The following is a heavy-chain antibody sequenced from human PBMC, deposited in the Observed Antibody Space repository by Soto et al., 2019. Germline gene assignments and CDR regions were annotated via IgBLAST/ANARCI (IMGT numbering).Heavy chain of an antibody. CDR1: GGSISSYS. CDR3: ATDYYDSSGSYNGLGMDV. Sequence: VSCEACGGSISSYSIRWVRQEKRQGLEWMGGISPIFGTANYAQKCQGRVTITADRSTSTAYMELSSLRSEDTAVYYCATDYYDSSGSYNGLGMDVWGQGTTVSGSS. CDR2: ISPIFGTA. V-gene: IGHV1-69*06. D-gene: IGHD3-22*01. J-gene: IGHJ6*02.